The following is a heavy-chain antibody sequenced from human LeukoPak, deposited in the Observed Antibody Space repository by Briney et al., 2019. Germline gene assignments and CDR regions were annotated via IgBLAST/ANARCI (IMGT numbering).Heavy chain of an antibody. D-gene: IGHD6-19*01. J-gene: IGHJ4*02. CDR1: GYSFTSYW. CDR3: ASSIAVAGTNTVDY. Sequence: GESLKISCKGSGYSFTSYWISWVRQMPGKGLEWMGRIDPSDSYTNYSPSFQGHVTISADKSISTAYLQWSGLKASDTAMYYCASSIAVAGTNTVDYWGQGTLVTVSS. CDR2: IDPSDSYT. V-gene: IGHV5-10-1*01.